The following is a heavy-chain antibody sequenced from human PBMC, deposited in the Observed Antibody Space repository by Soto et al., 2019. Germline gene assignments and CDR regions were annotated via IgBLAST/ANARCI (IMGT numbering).Heavy chain of an antibody. CDR2: ISSSSSTI. CDR1: GFTFSSYS. Sequence: GGSLRPSCAASGFTFSSYSMNWVRQAPGKGLEWVSYISSSSSTIYYADSVKGRFTISRDNAKNSLYLQMNSLRAEDTAVYYCARDYELVFSYFDYWGQGTLVTVSS. V-gene: IGHV3-48*01. CDR3: ARDYELVFSYFDY. D-gene: IGHD6-6*01. J-gene: IGHJ4*02.